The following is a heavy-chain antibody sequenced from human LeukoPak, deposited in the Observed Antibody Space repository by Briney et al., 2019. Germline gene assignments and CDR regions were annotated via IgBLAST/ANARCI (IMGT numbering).Heavy chain of an antibody. Sequence: GGSLRLSCAASGFTFSRYGMSWVRQAPGKGLEWVANIKEDGSEKHYVDSVKGRFSISRDNAKNSVYLQMNSLRAEDTAVYYCARDHSSGWSDYWGQGTLVTVSS. CDR2: IKEDGSEK. V-gene: IGHV3-7*01. CDR1: GFTFSRYG. D-gene: IGHD6-19*01. J-gene: IGHJ4*02. CDR3: ARDHSSGWSDY.